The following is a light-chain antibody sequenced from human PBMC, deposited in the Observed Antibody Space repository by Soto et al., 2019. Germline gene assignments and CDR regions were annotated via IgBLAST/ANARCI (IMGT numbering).Light chain of an antibody. CDR1: QSVGRD. CDR3: QQRRDWPRIT. Sequence: EIVLTQSPGTLSLSPGERATLSCRASQSVGRDLAWYQQKSGQAPRLLIYDASNRATGIPARISGSGSGTDFTLTISSLEPEDFAVYYCQQRRDWPRITFGQGTRLEIK. CDR2: DAS. V-gene: IGKV3-11*01. J-gene: IGKJ5*01.